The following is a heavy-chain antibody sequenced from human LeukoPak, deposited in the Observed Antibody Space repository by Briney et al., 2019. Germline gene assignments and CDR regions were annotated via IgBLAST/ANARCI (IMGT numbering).Heavy chain of an antibody. V-gene: IGHV3-21*01. CDR1: GFTFSSYS. J-gene: IGHJ4*02. CDR2: ISSSSSYI. CDR3: ARSQDCSSTSCYTGPFDY. Sequence: GGSLRLSCVASGFTFSSYSMNWVRQAPGKGLEWVSSISSSSSYIYYADSVKGRFTISRDNAKNSLYLQMNSLRAEDTAVYYCARSQDCSSTSCYTGPFDYWGQGTLVTVSS. D-gene: IGHD2-2*02.